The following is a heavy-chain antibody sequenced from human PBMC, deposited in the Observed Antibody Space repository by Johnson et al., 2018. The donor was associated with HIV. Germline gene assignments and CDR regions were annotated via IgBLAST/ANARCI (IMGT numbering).Heavy chain of an antibody. CDR1: GFTFDDYG. J-gene: IGHJ3*01. CDR3: ASAIPGRSSLDGFDF. V-gene: IGHV3-20*04. CDR2: INWNGGNT. Sequence: VQLVESGGGVVRPGGSLRLSCAASGFTFDDYGMSWVRHAPGKGLAWVSGINWNGGNTGYADSMKGRFAISRDNAKNSLYLQMNSLRAEDTAAYYCASAIPGRSSLDGFDFWGQGTMVTVSS. D-gene: IGHD2-2*01.